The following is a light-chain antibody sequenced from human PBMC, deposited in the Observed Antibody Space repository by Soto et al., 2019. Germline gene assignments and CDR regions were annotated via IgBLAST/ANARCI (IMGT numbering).Light chain of an antibody. CDR2: AAS. J-gene: IGKJ4*01. CDR3: QQTYRTPPLT. V-gene: IGKV1-39*01. CDR1: RSISTY. Sequence: DIQMTQSPSSLSASVGDRVTITCRASRSISTYLNWYQQKPGEAPKLLIYAASTLQSGVPSRFSGSVSGTDFTLTISTMQPGDFATYYCQQTYRTPPLTFGGGTKVEIK.